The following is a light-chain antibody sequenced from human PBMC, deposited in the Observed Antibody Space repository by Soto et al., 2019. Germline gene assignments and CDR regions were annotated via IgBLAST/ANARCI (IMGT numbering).Light chain of an antibody. CDR3: QQYGSSPPIT. J-gene: IGKJ5*01. CDR2: GAS. V-gene: IGKV3-20*01. Sequence: ETVMTPSPATLSVSPGERATLTCRASQSVSSKLAWYQQKPGQAPRVLIYGASMRAAGIPARFSGSGSGTGFTLTISRLEPEDFAVYYCQQYGSSPPITFGQGTRLEIK. CDR1: QSVSSK.